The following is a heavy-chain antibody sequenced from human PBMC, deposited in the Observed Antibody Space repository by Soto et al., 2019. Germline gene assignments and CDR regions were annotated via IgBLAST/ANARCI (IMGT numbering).Heavy chain of an antibody. V-gene: IGHV4-59*01. D-gene: IGHD6-19*01. Sequence: SETLSLTCTVSGGSINSYYWNWIRQPPGKGLEWIGYIYYSGSTDYNPSLKSRVTISVDTSKNQFSLKLNSVTAADTAVYFCARSSGWPLDSWGQGTLVT. CDR3: ARSSGWPLDS. J-gene: IGHJ4*02. CDR1: GGSINSYY. CDR2: IYYSGST.